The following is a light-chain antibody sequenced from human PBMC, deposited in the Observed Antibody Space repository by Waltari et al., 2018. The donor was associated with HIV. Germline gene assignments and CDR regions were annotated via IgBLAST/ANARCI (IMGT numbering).Light chain of an antibody. V-gene: IGLV1-44*01. J-gene: IGLJ2*01. CDR3: AAWDDSLNGVI. CDR2: NNK. CDR1: SSNIGSNT. Sequence: QSVLTQPPSASGTPGQRVTISCSGSSSNIGSNTVNWYQQLPGTAPKLLIYNNKRGPSGVPDRFSGSKSGTSASLAISGLQSEDEADYYCAAWDDSLNGVIFGGGTKLTVL.